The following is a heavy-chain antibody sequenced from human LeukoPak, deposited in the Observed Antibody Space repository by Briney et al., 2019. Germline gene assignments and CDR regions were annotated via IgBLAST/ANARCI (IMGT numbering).Heavy chain of an antibody. CDR1: GFTVSSNY. D-gene: IGHD3-10*01. Sequence: GSLRLSCAASGFTVSSNYMSWVRQPPGKGLEWIGEIYHSGSTNYNPSLKSRVTISVDKSKNQFSLKLSSVTAADTAVYYCARVVRGRYYYYYGMDVWGKGTTVTVSS. CDR3: ARVVRGRYYYYYGMDV. J-gene: IGHJ6*04. V-gene: IGHV4-4*02. CDR2: IYHSGST.